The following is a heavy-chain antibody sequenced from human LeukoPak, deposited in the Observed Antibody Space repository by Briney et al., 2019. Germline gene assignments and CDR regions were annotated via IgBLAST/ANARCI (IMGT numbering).Heavy chain of an antibody. CDR2: IYPGDSDT. V-gene: IGHV5-51*01. J-gene: IGHJ3*02. Sequence: GESLKISCKGSGYSFSNYWIAWVRQMPGKGLEWMGIIYPGDSDTTYSPSFQGQVTISADKSISTAYLQWSSLKASDTAMYYCARRRWADAFDIWGQGTMVTVSS. D-gene: IGHD4-23*01. CDR3: ARRRWADAFDI. CDR1: GYSFSNYW.